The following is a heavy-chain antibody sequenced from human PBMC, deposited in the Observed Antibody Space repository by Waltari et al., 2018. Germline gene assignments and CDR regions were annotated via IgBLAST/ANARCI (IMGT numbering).Heavy chain of an antibody. CDR3: ARLRGYSYGFDY. D-gene: IGHD5-18*01. CDR2: IYYSGST. CDR1: GGSIRSYS. J-gene: IGHJ4*02. V-gene: IGHV4-59*01. Sequence: QLQLQESCPGLVKPSETLSPTCTVSGGSIRSYSWSWIRQPPGKGLEWIGYIYYSGSTNYNPSLKSRVTISVDTSKNQFSLKLSSVTAADTAVYYCARLRGYSYGFDYWRQGTLVTVSS.